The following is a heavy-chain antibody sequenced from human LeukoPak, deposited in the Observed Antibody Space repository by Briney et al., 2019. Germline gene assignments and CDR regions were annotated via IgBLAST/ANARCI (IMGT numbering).Heavy chain of an antibody. CDR3: AREIFGSGSYPDY. CDR1: EITFSTYE. CDR2: ISSSGTTI. D-gene: IGHD3-10*01. J-gene: IGHJ4*02. V-gene: IGHV3-48*03. Sequence: GGSLRLSCAASEITFSTYEMNWVRQAPGKGLEWVSYISSSGTTIYYADSVKGRFTISRDNSKNTVYLQMNSLGGEDTAVYYCAREIFGSGSYPDYWGQGTLVTVSS.